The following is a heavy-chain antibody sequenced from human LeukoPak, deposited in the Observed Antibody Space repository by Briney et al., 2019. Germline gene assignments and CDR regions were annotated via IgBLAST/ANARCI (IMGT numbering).Heavy chain of an antibody. J-gene: IGHJ3*02. Sequence: SETLSLTCTVSGGSISSYYWTWIRQPPGKGLELIGYIFYTGSTNYNPSLKSRVTISIDTSKNQFSLKLSSVTAADTAMYYCATGGGAFDIWGQGTMVTVSS. CDR2: IFYTGST. CDR1: GGSISSYY. D-gene: IGHD3-16*01. V-gene: IGHV4-59*01. CDR3: ATGGGAFDI.